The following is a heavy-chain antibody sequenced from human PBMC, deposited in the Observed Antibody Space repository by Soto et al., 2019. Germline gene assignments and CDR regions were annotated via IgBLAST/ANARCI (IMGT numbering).Heavy chain of an antibody. CDR2: IDPSDSYT. CDR1: GYSFTSYW. J-gene: IGHJ6*02. Sequence: PGESLKISCKGSGYSFTSYWTSWVRQMPGKGLEWMGRIDPSDSYTNYSPSFQGHVTISADKSISTAYLQWSSLKASDTAMYYCARNPRLGYCSSTSCPSLDGMDVWGQGTTVTVSS. CDR3: ARNPRLGYCSSTSCPSLDGMDV. D-gene: IGHD2-2*01. V-gene: IGHV5-10-1*01.